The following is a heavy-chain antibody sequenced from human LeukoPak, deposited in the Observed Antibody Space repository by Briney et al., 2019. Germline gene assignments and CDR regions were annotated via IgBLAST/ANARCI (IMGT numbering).Heavy chain of an antibody. CDR1: GFTFSNAW. D-gene: IGHD1-26*01. J-gene: IGHJ3*02. CDR2: IKSKTDGGTT. CDR3: TTDLFLLGAFDI. Sequence: GGSLRLSCAASGFTFSNAWMSWVRQAPGKGLEWVGRIKSKTDGGTTDYAAPVKGRFTISRDDSKNTLYLQMNSLKTEDTAVYYCTTDLFLLGAFDIWGQRTMVTVSS. V-gene: IGHV3-15*01.